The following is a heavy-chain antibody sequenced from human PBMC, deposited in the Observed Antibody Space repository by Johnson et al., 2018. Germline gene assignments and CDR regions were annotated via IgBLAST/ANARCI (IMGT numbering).Heavy chain of an antibody. CDR3: AKEERGGLGTGGYYYYGMDV. CDR2: MNPNSGNT. Sequence: QVQLVQSGAEVKKPGASVKVSCKASGYTFTSYDINWVRQATGQGLEWMGWMNPNSGNTGYAQKFQGRVTMTRNTSISTAYMELSSLRAEDTAVYYCAKEERGGLGTGGYYYYGMDVWGQGTTVTVSS. J-gene: IGHJ6*02. CDR1: GYTFTSYD. D-gene: IGHD3-16*01. V-gene: IGHV1-8*01.